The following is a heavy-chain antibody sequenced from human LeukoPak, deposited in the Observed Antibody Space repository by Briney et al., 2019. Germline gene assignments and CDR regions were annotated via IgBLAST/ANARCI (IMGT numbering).Heavy chain of an antibody. CDR3: ARGSAGSSWYPLDY. CDR1: GFTFSSYG. V-gene: IGHV3-33*01. J-gene: IGHJ4*02. Sequence: GGSLRLSCAASGFTFSSYGTHWVRQAPGKGLEWVAVIWYDGSNKYYADSVKGRFTISRDNSKTTLYLQMNSLRAEDTAVYYCARGSAGSSWYPLDYWGQGTLVSVSS. CDR2: IWYDGSNK. D-gene: IGHD6-13*01.